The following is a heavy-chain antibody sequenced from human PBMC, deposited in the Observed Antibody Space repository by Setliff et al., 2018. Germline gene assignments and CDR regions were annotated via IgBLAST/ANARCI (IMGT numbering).Heavy chain of an antibody. CDR2: VYYSGTA. D-gene: IGHD5-12*01. CDR3: ARGGTFRYFDF. J-gene: IGHJ4*02. CDR1: DGSLSTYY. V-gene: IGHV4-59*01. Sequence: SETLSLTCTVSDGSLSTYYWSWIRQPPGKGLEFIGYVYYSGTANYSPSLRSRLTISVDTSKNQFSLKLRSVTAADTAVYYCARGGTFRYFDFWGQGAPVTVS.